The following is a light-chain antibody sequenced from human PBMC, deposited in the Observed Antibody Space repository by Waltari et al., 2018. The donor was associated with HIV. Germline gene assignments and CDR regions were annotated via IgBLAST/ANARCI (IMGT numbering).Light chain of an antibody. CDR3: SSYAGSNNLV. CDR1: SSDVGGYNF. Sequence: QSALTQPPSASGSPGQSVTISCTGTSSDVGGYNFVSWYQQHPGKAPKLMIFEVTKRPPGFPARFSGSKSGNTASLTVSGLQADDEADYYCSSYAGSNNLVFGGGTKLTVL. CDR2: EVT. V-gene: IGLV2-8*01. J-gene: IGLJ2*01.